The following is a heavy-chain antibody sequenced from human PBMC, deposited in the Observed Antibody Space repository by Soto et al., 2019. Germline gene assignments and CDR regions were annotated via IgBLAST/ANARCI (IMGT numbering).Heavy chain of an antibody. V-gene: IGHV1-3*01. Sequence: ASVKVSCKASGYTFTSYAMHWVRQAPGQRLEWMGWINAGNGNTKYSQKFQGRVTITRDTSASTAYMELSSLRSEDTAVYYCARDLGYSGSYRXAFDIWGQGTMVTVSS. CDR3: ARDLGYSGSYRXAFDI. J-gene: IGHJ3*02. D-gene: IGHD1-26*01. CDR2: INAGNGNT. CDR1: GYTFTSYA.